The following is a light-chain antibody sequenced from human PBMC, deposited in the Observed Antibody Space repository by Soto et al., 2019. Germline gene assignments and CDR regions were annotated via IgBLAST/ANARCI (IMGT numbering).Light chain of an antibody. CDR3: QQRSDGHMYT. J-gene: IGKJ2*01. V-gene: IGKV3-11*01. CDR1: QSVRPS. Sequence: IVLTQSPATLSVSPGERATLSCRASQSVRPSIVWYQQKPGQAPRLLIYDASTRATGIPARFSVSGSGADFTLTISSLEPEDCAVYYCQQRSDGHMYTFGQGTKLEIK. CDR2: DAS.